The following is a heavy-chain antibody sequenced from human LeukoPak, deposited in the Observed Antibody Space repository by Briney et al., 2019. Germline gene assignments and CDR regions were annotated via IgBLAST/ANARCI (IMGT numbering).Heavy chain of an antibody. D-gene: IGHD1-26*01. J-gene: IGHJ5*02. V-gene: IGHV4-59*01. CDR2: IYYSGST. Sequence: SETLSLTCTVSGGSISRYYWSWIRQPPGKGLEWIVYIYYSGSTNYNPSLKSRVTISVDTSKNQFSLKLSSVTAADTAVYYCARDQSSGSYFWFDPWGQGTLVTVSS. CDR1: GGSISRYY. CDR3: ARDQSSGSYFWFDP.